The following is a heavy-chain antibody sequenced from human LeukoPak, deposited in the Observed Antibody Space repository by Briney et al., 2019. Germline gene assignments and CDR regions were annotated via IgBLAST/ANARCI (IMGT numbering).Heavy chain of an antibody. CDR1: GFTFSNYW. CDR2: IKQDGSEK. CDR3: ARAIVLVPAAIIGCAFDI. V-gene: IGHV3-7*01. Sequence: PGGSLRLSCAASGFTFSNYWMSWVRQAPGKGLEWVANIKQDGSEKYYVDSVKGRVTISRDNAKNSLYLQMNSLRAEDSAVYYCARAIVLVPAAIIGCAFDIWGQGTMVTVSS. D-gene: IGHD2-2*01. J-gene: IGHJ3*02.